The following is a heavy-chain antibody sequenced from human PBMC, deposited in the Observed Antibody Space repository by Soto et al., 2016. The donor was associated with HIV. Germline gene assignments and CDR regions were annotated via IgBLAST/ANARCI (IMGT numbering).Heavy chain of an antibody. D-gene: IGHD4-17*01. Sequence: VQLVESGGGVVQPGRSLRLSCAAFGFTFRDYGMHWVRQSPGKGLEWVAVIWSHGRRQYYADSVKGRFTISRDNSKNTLYLQMNSLRAEDTSVYHCVRDEYGDYGVLDYWGREPWSPSPQ. CDR2: IWSHGRRQ. V-gene: IGHV3-33*01. J-gene: IGHJ4*02. CDR1: GFTFRDYG. CDR3: VRDEYGDYGVLDY.